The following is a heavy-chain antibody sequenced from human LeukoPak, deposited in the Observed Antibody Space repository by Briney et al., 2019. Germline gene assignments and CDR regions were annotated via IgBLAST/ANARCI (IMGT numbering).Heavy chain of an antibody. V-gene: IGHV1-46*01. CDR1: GYTFTSYY. CDR2: INPSGGST. D-gene: IGHD3-22*01. J-gene: IGHJ4*02. Sequence: GASVKVSCKASGYTFTSYYMHWVRQAPGQGLEWMGIINPSGGSTSYAQKFQGRVTMTRDMSTSTVYMELSSLRSEDTAVYYCARDGGPDSSGYQSPDYWGQGTLVTVSS. CDR3: ARDGGPDSSGYQSPDY.